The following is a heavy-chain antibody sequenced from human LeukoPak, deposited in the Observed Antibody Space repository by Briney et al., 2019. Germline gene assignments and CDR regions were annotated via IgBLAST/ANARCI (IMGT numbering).Heavy chain of an antibody. D-gene: IGHD5-18*01. J-gene: IGHJ4*02. V-gene: IGHV3-74*01. Sequence: GGSLRLSCAASGFTFSSYWMHWVRQAPGKGLVWVSRINSDGSSTSYADSVKGRFTISRDNAKNTLYLQMDSLRAEDTAVYYCARSLTMPMGRFVDTAIAYYFDYWGQGTLVTVSS. CDR2: INSDGSST. CDR3: ARSLTMPMGRFVDTAIAYYFDY. CDR1: GFTFSSYW.